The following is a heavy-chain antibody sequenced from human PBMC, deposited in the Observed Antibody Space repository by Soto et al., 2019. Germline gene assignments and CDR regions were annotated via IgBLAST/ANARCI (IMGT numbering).Heavy chain of an antibody. CDR1: GFTVSSNY. Sequence: EVQLVESGGGLVQPGGSLRLSCAASGFTVSSNYMSWVRQAPGKGLEWVSVIYSGGSTYYADSVKGRFTISRHNSKNTLYLQMNSLRAEDTAVYYCARDGALLVGHWYFDLWGRGTLVTVSS. CDR2: IYSGGST. J-gene: IGHJ2*01. D-gene: IGHD1-26*01. CDR3: ARDGALLVGHWYFDL. V-gene: IGHV3-53*04.